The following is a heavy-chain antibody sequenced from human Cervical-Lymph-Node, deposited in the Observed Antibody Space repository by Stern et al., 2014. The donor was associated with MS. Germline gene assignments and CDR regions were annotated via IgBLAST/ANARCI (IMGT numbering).Heavy chain of an antibody. CDR3: TRLDNWNIGS. J-gene: IGHJ5*02. V-gene: IGHV5-51*01. D-gene: IGHD1/OR15-1a*01. CDR1: GYSFASYW. CDR2: IDPGYSDT. Sequence: MQLVQSGAEVKKPGESLKISCKGSGYSFASYWIGWVRQMPGKGLEWMGIIDPGYSDTRYNTSFQGQVTMSADKSINTASLQWRSLRASDTAMYYCTRLDNWNIGSWGQGTLLTVSS.